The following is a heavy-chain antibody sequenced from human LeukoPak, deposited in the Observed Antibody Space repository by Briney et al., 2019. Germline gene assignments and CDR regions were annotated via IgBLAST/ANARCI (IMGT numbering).Heavy chain of an antibody. CDR3: VLVTSGY. V-gene: IGHV3-30*05. D-gene: IGHD3-9*01. CDR1: GFTFSSYD. J-gene: IGHJ4*02. Sequence: GGSLTLSCAASGFTFSSYDMHWVRQAPGKGLEWVAVISYDGSNNYYADFVKGRFTIFRTNSKNTPFLQMNSLIGEGTAVYYWVLVTSGYWGQGTLVTVSS. CDR2: ISYDGSNN.